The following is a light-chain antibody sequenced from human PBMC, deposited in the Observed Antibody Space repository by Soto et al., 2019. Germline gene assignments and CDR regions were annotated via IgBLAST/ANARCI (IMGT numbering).Light chain of an antibody. V-gene: IGKV2-30*01. CDR3: QHYNSYSEA. J-gene: IGKJ1*01. Sequence: DVVMTQSPLSLPVTLGQPASISCRSSQSLVDNDGNTYLNWFQQRPGQSPRRLIYWVSNRDSGVPGRFSGSGAGTDFTLTISSLQPDDFATYYCQHYNSYSEAFGQGTKVDIK. CDR2: WVS. CDR1: QSLVDNDGNTY.